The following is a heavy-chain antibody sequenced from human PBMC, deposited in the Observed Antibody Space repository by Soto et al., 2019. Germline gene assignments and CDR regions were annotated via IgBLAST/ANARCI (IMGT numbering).Heavy chain of an antibody. D-gene: IGHD2-15*01. Sequence: SETLSLTCTVSGGSISSYYWSWIRQPPGKGLEWIGYIYYSGSTNYNPSLKSRVTISVDTSKNQFSLKLSSVTAADTAVYYCARLFSEAANHFDYWGQGTLVTVSS. V-gene: IGHV4-59*01. CDR3: ARLFSEAANHFDY. CDR2: IYYSGST. J-gene: IGHJ4*02. CDR1: GGSISSYY.